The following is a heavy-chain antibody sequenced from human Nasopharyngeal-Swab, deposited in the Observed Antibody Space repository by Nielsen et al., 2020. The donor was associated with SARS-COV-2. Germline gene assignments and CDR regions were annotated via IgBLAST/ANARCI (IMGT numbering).Heavy chain of an antibody. CDR3: AGEGADF. V-gene: IGHV1-2*06. J-gene: IGHJ4*02. CDR2: INPNNGGT. D-gene: IGHD3-3*01. CDR1: GYTFYAYN. Sequence: ASVKVSCKPSGYTFYAYNMHWVRQAPGQGLEWMGRINPNNGGTNYAQRFQGRVTMTWDTSISTAYMEVTRLTSDDTAMYYCAGEGADFWGQGTLVTVSS.